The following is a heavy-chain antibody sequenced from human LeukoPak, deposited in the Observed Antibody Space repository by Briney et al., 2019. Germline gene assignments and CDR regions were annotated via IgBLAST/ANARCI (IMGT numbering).Heavy chain of an antibody. CDR2: INPNSGGT. J-gene: IGHJ4*02. D-gene: IGHD2-21*02. Sequence: GASVKVSCKASGYTFTGYYMHWVRQAPGQGLEWMGWINPNSGGTNYAQKFQGWVTMTRDTSISTAYMELSRLRSDDTAVYYCARFAYCGGHCWYYFDYWGQGSLATVSS. V-gene: IGHV1-2*04. CDR3: ARFAYCGGHCWYYFDY. CDR1: GYTFTGYY.